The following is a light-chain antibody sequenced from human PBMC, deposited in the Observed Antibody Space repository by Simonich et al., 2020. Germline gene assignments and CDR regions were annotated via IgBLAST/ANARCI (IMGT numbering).Light chain of an antibody. CDR2: DDS. CDR3: QAWDSSTLV. Sequence: SYVLTQPPSVSVAPGKTARITCGGNNIGSKSVHWYQQKPGQAPVLVVYDDSDRPSGIPERFSGSNSGNTATLTISGTQAMDEADYYCQAWDSSTLVFGGGTKLTVL. CDR1: NIGSKS. J-gene: IGLJ2*01. V-gene: IGLV3-21*01.